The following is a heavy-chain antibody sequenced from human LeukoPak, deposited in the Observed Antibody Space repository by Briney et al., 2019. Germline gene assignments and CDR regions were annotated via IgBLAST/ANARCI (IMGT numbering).Heavy chain of an antibody. V-gene: IGHV3-30*18. J-gene: IGHJ4*02. CDR3: AKDGLRYNWNDAFDY. D-gene: IGHD1-1*01. Sequence: PGGSLRLSCAASGFTFSSYGMHWVRQAPGKGLEWVAVISYDGSNKYYADSVKGRFTISRDNSKNTLYLQMNSLRAGDTAVYYCAKDGLRYNWNDAFDYWGQGTLVTVSS. CDR1: GFTFSSYG. CDR2: ISYDGSNK.